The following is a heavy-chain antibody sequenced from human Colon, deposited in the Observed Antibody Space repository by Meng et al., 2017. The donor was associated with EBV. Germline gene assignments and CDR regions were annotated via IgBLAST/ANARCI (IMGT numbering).Heavy chain of an antibody. V-gene: IGHV4-4*02. Sequence: QLPLTGAGPVLGKPSGTLSLTCAVSGGSITERNSWSWVRQPPGKGLEWIGEIYHYGGTNYNPSLKSRVTISVDKSKNQISLKLTSVTAADTAVYYCARWAFIDSYGFDHWGQGTLVTVPS. CDR2: IYHYGGT. CDR3: ARWAFIDSYGFDH. CDR1: GGSITERNS. J-gene: IGHJ4*02. D-gene: IGHD5-18*01.